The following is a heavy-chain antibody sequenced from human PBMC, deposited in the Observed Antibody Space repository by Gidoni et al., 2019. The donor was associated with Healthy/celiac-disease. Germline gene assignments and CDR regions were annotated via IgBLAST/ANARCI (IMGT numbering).Heavy chain of an antibody. CDR2: IYYSGST. D-gene: IGHD3-3*01. CDR3: ATTLRFLEWRTEYGMDV. CDR1: GGSISSSSYY. J-gene: IGHJ6*02. V-gene: IGHV4-39*01. Sequence: QLQLQESGPGLVKPSETLSLTCTVSGGSISSSSYYWGWIRQPPGKGLEWIGSIYYSGSTYYNPSLKSRVTISVDTSKNQFSLKLSSVTAADTAVYYCATTLRFLEWRTEYGMDVWGQGTTVTVSS.